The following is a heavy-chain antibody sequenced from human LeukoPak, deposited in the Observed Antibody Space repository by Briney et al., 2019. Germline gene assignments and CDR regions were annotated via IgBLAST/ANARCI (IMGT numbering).Heavy chain of an antibody. Sequence: PGGSLRLSCAASGFTFTTFWMHWVRQAPGKGLVWVSRINHDGSSTNYADSVKGRFTISRDNSKNTLYLQMNSLRAEDTAVYYCAKFGRWELPPAHYYYYYMDVWGKGTTVTVSS. CDR1: GFTFTTFW. CDR2: INHDGSST. V-gene: IGHV3-74*01. J-gene: IGHJ6*03. CDR3: AKFGRWELPPAHYYYYYMDV. D-gene: IGHD1-26*01.